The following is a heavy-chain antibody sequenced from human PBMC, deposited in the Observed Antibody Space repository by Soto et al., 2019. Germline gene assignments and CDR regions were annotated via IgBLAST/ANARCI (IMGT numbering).Heavy chain of an antibody. V-gene: IGHV4-39*01. CDR1: GGSISSSSYY. Sequence: SETLSLTCTVSGGSISSSSYYWGWIRQPPGKGLEWIGSIYYSGSTYYNPSLKSRVTISVDTSKNQFSLKLSSVTATDTAVYYCARHPSYYDILTGYYEGNNWFDPWGQGTLVTVSS. D-gene: IGHD3-9*01. CDR3: ARHPSYYDILTGYYEGNNWFDP. CDR2: IYYSGST. J-gene: IGHJ5*02.